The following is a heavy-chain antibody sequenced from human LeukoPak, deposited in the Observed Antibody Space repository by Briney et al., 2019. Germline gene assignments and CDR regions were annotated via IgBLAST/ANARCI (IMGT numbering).Heavy chain of an antibody. CDR2: ISGSGGST. Sequence: GGTLRLSCAASGFTFSSYGMSWVRQAPGKGLEWVSAISGSGGSTYYADSVKGRFTISRDNSKNTLYLQRNSLRAEDTAVYYCAKDGYGSGSYLPIYYFDYWGQGTLVTVSS. CDR3: AKDGYGSGSYLPIYYFDY. CDR1: GFTFSSYG. J-gene: IGHJ4*02. V-gene: IGHV3-23*01. D-gene: IGHD3-10*01.